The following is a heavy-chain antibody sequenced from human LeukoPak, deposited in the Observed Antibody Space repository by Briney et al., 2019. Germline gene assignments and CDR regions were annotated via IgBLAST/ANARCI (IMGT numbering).Heavy chain of an antibody. D-gene: IGHD1-26*01. CDR2: ISYDGSNK. Sequence: PGGSLRLSCAASGFTVSSNYMSWVRQAPGKGLEWVAVISYDGSNKYYADSVKGRFTISRDNSKNTLYLQMNSLRAEDTAVYYCAKDRSGSYYGVDYWGQGTLVTVSS. CDR1: GFTVSSNY. V-gene: IGHV3-30*18. J-gene: IGHJ4*02. CDR3: AKDRSGSYYGVDY.